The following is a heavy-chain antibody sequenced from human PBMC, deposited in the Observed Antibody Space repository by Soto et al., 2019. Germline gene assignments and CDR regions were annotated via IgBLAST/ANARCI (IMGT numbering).Heavy chain of an antibody. CDR3: ARLGPYYQSLDP. D-gene: IGHD2-2*01. V-gene: IGHV4-39*01. CDR2: TYYNGNA. CDR1: GGSIDRRNYY. J-gene: IGHJ5*02. Sequence: ETLSLTCNVSGGSIDRRNYYWDWLRQAPGKGLEWIGTTYYNGNAYYNPSLKSRVTMSVDTSKSQFSLKLGSVTAADTAVYYCARLGPYYQSLDPWGPGTLVTVSS.